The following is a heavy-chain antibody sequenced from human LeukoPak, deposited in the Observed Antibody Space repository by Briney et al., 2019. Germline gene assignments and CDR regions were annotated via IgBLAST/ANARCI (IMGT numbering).Heavy chain of an antibody. D-gene: IGHD3-22*01. J-gene: IGHJ4*02. CDR1: GFTFSSYA. V-gene: IGHV3-64*01. CDR2: IGSNGGST. Sequence: PGGSLRLSCAASGFTFSSYAMHWVRQAPGKGLEYVSAIGSNGGSTYYANSVKGRFTISRDNSKNTVYLQMGSLRAEDMAVYYCARGGYYYDSSGYIRELDYWGQGTLVTVSS. CDR3: ARGGYYYDSSGYIRELDY.